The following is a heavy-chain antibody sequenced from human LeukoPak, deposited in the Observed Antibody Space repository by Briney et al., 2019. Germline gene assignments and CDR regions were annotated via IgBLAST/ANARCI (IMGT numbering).Heavy chain of an antibody. D-gene: IGHD3-22*01. CDR3: ARDLELVYYNSTAYDY. Sequence: GGSLRLSCAASGFTFSSYSMHWVRQSPGKGLMWVSRINSDGSNIAYADSVKGRFTISRDNAKNTLYLQMNSLRAEDTAVYYCARDLELVYYNSTAYDYWGHGTLVTVSS. CDR2: INSDGSNI. CDR1: GFTFSSYS. V-gene: IGHV3-74*01. J-gene: IGHJ4*01.